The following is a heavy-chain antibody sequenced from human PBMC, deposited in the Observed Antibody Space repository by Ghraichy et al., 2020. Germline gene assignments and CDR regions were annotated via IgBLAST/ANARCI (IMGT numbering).Heavy chain of an antibody. CDR2: ISAYNGNT. CDR3: ATSEYYYGSGSYAPFDY. D-gene: IGHD3-10*01. J-gene: IGHJ4*02. V-gene: IGHV1-18*04. CDR1: GYTFTSYG. Sequence: ASVKVSCKASGYTFTSYGISWVRQAPGQGLEWMGWISAYNGNTNYAQKLQGRVTMTTDTSTSTAYMELRSLRSDDTAVYYCATSEYYYGSGSYAPFDYWGQGTLVTVSS.